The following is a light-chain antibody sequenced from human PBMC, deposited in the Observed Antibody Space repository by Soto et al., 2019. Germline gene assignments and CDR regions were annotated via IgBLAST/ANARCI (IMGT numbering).Light chain of an antibody. J-gene: IGKJ4*01. CDR2: AAS. V-gene: IGKV1-39*01. Sequence: DIQMTQSPSSLSASVGDRVTITCRASQSISSYLNWYQQKPGKAPKLLIYAASSLQSGVPSRFSGSGSGTDFTIKISRMQTEDVETYYCQQLNSYPVNFGGGTKVDIK. CDR3: QQLNSYPVN. CDR1: QSISSY.